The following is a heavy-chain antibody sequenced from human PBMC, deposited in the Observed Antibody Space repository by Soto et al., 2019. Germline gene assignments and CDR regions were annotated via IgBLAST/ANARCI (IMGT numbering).Heavy chain of an antibody. CDR1: GYTFTDYF. CDR3: VRVTLKAGNWFDP. V-gene: IGHV1-2*02. J-gene: IGHJ5*02. Sequence: GASVKVSCKASGYTFTDYFIHWVRQAPGQGFEWMGWINPNSRGTNYAQKFQGRVTMTRDTSNSTAYMELRGLTSDDTAVYYCVRVTLKAGNWFDPWGQGTLVTVS. CDR2: INPNSRGT.